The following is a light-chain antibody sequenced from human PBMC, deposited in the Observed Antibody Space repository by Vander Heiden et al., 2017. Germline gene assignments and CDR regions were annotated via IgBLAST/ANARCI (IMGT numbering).Light chain of an antibody. CDR2: GAS. V-gene: IGKV3-15*01. CDR3: QQDDNWPQT. Sequence: EIVMTQSPATLSVSPGERATVSCRASESVSSNLAWYQQKAGQAPRLLIYGASTRATGIPARSSGSGSGTEFTLTISSLQSEDFAVYYCQQDDNWPQTFGQGTKVEIK. CDR1: ESVSSN. J-gene: IGKJ1*01.